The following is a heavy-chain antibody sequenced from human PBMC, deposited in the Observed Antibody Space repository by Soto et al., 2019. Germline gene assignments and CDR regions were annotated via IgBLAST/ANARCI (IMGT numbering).Heavy chain of an antibody. V-gene: IGHV4-31*02. CDR2: IYYSGST. J-gene: IGHJ5*02. D-gene: IGHD2-21*01. CDR1: GGSISSGGYY. Sequence: PSETLSLTXTVSGGSISSGGYYWSWIRQHPGKGLEWIGYIYYSGSTYYNPSLKSRVTISVDTSKNQFSLKLSSVTAADTAVYYCARNPPPGPRCGWFDPWGQGTLVTVSS. CDR3: ARNPPPGPRCGWFDP.